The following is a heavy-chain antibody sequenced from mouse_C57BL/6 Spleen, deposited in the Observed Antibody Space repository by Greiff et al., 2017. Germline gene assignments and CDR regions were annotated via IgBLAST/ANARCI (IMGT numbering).Heavy chain of an antibody. CDR2: SRNKANDYTT. Sequence: EVQGVESGGGLVQSGRSLRLSCATSGFTFSDFYMEWVRQAPGKGLEWIAASRNKANDYTTEYSASVKGRFIVSRDTSQSILYLQMNALRAEDTAIYYCARDGYDYDGAWFAYWGQGTLVTVSA. V-gene: IGHV7-1*01. CDR3: ARDGYDYDGAWFAY. D-gene: IGHD2-4*01. CDR1: GFTFSDFY. J-gene: IGHJ3*01.